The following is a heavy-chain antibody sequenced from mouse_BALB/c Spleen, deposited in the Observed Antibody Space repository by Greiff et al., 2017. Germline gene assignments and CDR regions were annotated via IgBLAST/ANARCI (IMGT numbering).Heavy chain of an antibody. CDR3: ARDGYYGSSYGYFDV. CDR2: IYPGDGDT. D-gene: IGHD1-1*01. Sequence: QVQLQQSGPELVKPGASVKISCKASGYAFSSSWMNWVKQRPGQGLEWIGRIYPGDGDTNYNGKFKGKATLTADKSSSTAYMQLSSLTSVDSAVYFCARDGYYGSSYGYFDVWGAGTTVTVSS. CDR1: GYAFSSSW. V-gene: IGHV1-82*01. J-gene: IGHJ1*01.